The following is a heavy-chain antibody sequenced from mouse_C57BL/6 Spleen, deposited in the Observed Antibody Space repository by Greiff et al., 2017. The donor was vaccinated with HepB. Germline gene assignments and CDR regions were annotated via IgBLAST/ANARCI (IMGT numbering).Heavy chain of an antibody. J-gene: IGHJ1*03. V-gene: IGHV5-16*01. CDR1: GFTFSDYY. CDR3: ARDRGGAAYFDV. CDR2: INYDGSST. D-gene: IGHD3-3*01. Sequence: EVKLVESEGGLVQPGRSMKLSCTASGFTFSDYYMAWVRQVPEKGLEWVANINYDGSSTYYLDSLKSRFIISRDNAKNMLYLQMSSLKSEDTATYYCARDRGGAAYFDVWGTGTTVTVSS.